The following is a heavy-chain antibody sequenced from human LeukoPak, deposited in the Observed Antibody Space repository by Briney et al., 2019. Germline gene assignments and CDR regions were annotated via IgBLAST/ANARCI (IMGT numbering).Heavy chain of an antibody. D-gene: IGHD3-9*01. V-gene: IGHV4-34*01. Sequence: PSETLSLTCAVYGGSFSGYYWSWIRQPPGKGLGWIGEINHSGSTNYNPSLKSRAIISVDTSRKQFYLKLTSVTAAETAVYYCARGTLGGRYDAFDIWGQGTMVNVSS. J-gene: IGHJ3*02. CDR1: GGSFSGYY. CDR2: INHSGST. CDR3: ARGTLGGRYDAFDI.